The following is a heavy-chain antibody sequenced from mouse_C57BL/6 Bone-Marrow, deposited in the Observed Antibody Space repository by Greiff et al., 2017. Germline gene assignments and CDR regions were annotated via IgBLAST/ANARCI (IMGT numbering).Heavy chain of an antibody. V-gene: IGHV1-87*01. D-gene: IGHD2-3*01. CDR1: YTFSRRVH. CDR3: SEDTAVYYCASLSYRDYAMDY. J-gene: IGHJ4*01. Sequence: QVQLQQSGPELARPWASVKISCPAFYTFSRRVHFAIRDTNYWMQWVKQRPGQGLEWIGAIYPGNGDPSYNQKFKGKATVTADKSSSTAYLQLRSLTSEDTAVYYCASLSYRDYAMDYWGQGTSVTVSS. CDR2: GQGLEWIG.